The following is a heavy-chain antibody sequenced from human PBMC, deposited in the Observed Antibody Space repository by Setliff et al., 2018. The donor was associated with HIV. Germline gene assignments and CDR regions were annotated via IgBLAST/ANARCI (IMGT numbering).Heavy chain of an antibody. J-gene: IGHJ4*02. CDR3: ARSRTSSGYYYFDY. CDR2: IYYSGST. CDR1: GGSISSDY. Sequence: SETLSLTCTVSGGSISSDYWSWIRQPPGKGLEWIGYIYYSGSTNYNPSLKSRVTISVATSKNQFSLKLNSVTTADTAVYYCARSRTSSGYYYFDYWGQGSLVTVSS. D-gene: IGHD3-22*01. V-gene: IGHV4-59*01.